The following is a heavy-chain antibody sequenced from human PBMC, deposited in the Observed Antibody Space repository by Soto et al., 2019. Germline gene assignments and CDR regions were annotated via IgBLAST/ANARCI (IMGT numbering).Heavy chain of an antibody. D-gene: IGHD6-13*01. V-gene: IGHV1-2*04. J-gene: IGHJ3*02. Sequence: ASVKVSCKASGYTFTGYYMHWVRQAPGQGLEWMGWINPDSGGTNYAQKFQGWVTMTRDTSISTAYMELSRLRSDDTAVYYCARDPDIAAAGTGAFDIWGQGTMVTVS. CDR2: INPDSGGT. CDR1: GYTFTGYY. CDR3: ARDPDIAAAGTGAFDI.